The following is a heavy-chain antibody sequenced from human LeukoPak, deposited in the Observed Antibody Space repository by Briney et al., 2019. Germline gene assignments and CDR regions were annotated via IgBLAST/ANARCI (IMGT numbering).Heavy chain of an antibody. V-gene: IGHV1-2*02. Sequence: ASVKVSCKASGYTFTGYYMHWVRQAPGQGLEWMGWINPNSGGTNYAKKFHGRVAMTRDTSISTAYMELSRLRSDDTAVYYCARDRGYCSSTSCYEFDPWGQGTLVTVSS. CDR2: INPNSGGT. CDR1: GYTFTGYY. CDR3: ARDRGYCSSTSCYEFDP. J-gene: IGHJ5*02. D-gene: IGHD2-2*01.